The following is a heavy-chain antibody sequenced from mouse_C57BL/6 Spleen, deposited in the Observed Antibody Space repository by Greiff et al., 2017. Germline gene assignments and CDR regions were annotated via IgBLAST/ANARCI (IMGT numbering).Heavy chain of an antibody. D-gene: IGHD1-1*01. CDR2: IGPYDSST. J-gene: IGHJ4*01. V-gene: IGHV1-69*01. Sequence: VQLQQPGAELVMPGASVKLSCKASGYTFTSYWMHWVKQRPGQGLEWIGEIGPYDSSTKYNQKFKGKSTLTVDKSSSTAYMQLSSLTSEDSAVYYCARADGSSPHYYAMDYWGQGTSVTVSS. CDR3: ARADGSSPHYYAMDY. CDR1: GYTFTSYW.